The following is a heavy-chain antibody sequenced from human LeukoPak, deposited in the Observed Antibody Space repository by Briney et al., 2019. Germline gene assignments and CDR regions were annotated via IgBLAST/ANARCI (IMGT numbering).Heavy chain of an antibody. CDR3: TRGPPDGSGNYYPGDF. D-gene: IGHD3-10*01. Sequence: HPGGSLRLSCAASGFTFSSYGMHWVRQAPGKGLEWVAVISYDGSNKYYADSVKGRFTISRDNSKNTLYLQMNSLRVEDTAVYYCTRGPPDGSGNYYPGDFWGQGTLVTVSS. J-gene: IGHJ4*02. CDR2: ISYDGSNK. V-gene: IGHV3-30*03. CDR1: GFTFSSYG.